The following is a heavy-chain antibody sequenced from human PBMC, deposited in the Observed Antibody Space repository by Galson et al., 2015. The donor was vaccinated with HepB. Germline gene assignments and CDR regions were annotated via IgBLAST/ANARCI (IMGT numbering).Heavy chain of an antibody. CDR1: GFSFGSYW. J-gene: IGHJ4*01. Sequence: SLRLSCAASGFSFGSYWMNWVRQAPGKGLEWLANINQDGSATHYVDSVKGRFTISRDNAKTSLSLLMYRLRAEDTAAYYCARDVSASGGLDYWGQGSLVTVS. CDR3: ARDVSASGGLDY. CDR2: INQDGSAT. D-gene: IGHD3-10*01. V-gene: IGHV3-7*03.